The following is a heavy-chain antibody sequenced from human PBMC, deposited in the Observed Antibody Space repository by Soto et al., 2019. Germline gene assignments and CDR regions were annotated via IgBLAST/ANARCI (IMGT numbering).Heavy chain of an antibody. D-gene: IGHD3-10*01. Sequence: QVQLVQSGAEVKKPGASVKVSCKASGYTFTSSDINWVRQATGQGLEWMGWMNRNSGNTYYVQKFQGRVTMTRNTSRSTAYMALSRRGSEDKAVYYCARQFAMDVWGQGTTVTVSS. CDR1: GYTFTSSD. CDR2: MNRNSGNT. CDR3: ARQFAMDV. V-gene: IGHV1-8*01. J-gene: IGHJ6*02.